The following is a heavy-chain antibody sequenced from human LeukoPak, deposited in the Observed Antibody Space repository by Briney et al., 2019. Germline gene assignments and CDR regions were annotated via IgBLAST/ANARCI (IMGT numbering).Heavy chain of an antibody. CDR3: AKEGWELATLDY. CDR1: GFTFSSYA. V-gene: IGHV3-23*01. CDR2: ISGSGGST. J-gene: IGHJ4*02. Sequence: GGSLRHSCAASGFTFSSYAMSWVRQAPGEGLEWVSAISGSGGSTYYADSVKGRVTTSRDNSKNTLYLQMNSLRAEDTAMYYCAKEGWELATLDYWGQGTLVTVSS. D-gene: IGHD1-26*01.